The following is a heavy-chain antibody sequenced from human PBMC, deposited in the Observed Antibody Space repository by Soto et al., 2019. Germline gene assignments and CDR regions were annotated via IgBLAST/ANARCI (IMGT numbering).Heavy chain of an antibody. J-gene: IGHJ5*02. CDR2: INPHNGNT. D-gene: IGHD2-2*02. Sequence: QVQLVQSGAEVKKPGASVKVSCKASGYTFTTYGITWVRQAPGQGLEWMGCINPHNGNTNYAQRLQGRVTMTTDTSTSTVYMELRSLISDDTAIYYCARSRQPLLYGDNGVDPWGQGTLVTVSS. CDR1: GYTFTTYG. CDR3: ARSRQPLLYGDNGVDP. V-gene: IGHV1-18*04.